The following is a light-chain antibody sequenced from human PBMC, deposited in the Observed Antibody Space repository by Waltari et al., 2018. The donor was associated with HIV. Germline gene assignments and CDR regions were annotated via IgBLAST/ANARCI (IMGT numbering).Light chain of an antibody. Sequence: IVLTQSPGTLSLSPGERATLSCRGSQSVSSSYLAWYQQKPGQAPRLLIYGASSRATGIPDRFSGSGSGTDFTLTISRLEPGDFAVYYCQQYASSPLTFGQGTKVEIK. CDR2: GAS. V-gene: IGKV3-20*01. CDR1: QSVSSSY. CDR3: QQYASSPLT. J-gene: IGKJ1*01.